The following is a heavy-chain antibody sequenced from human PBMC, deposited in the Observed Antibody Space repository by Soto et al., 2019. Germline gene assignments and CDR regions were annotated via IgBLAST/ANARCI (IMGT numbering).Heavy chain of an antibody. CDR2: ISWNSDSI. D-gene: IGHD3-22*01. J-gene: IGHJ3*02. Sequence: GGSLRLSCAASGFTFDDYAMHWVRQVPGKGLEWVSGISWNSDSIGHADSVKGRFTISRDNAKNSLYLQMNRLRAEDTALYYCAKAAENNYDSSGYPRGAFDIWGQGTMVT. V-gene: IGHV3-9*01. CDR3: AKAAENNYDSSGYPRGAFDI. CDR1: GFTFDDYA.